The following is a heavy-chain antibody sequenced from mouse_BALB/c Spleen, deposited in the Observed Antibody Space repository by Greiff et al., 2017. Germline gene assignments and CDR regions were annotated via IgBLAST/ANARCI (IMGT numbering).Heavy chain of an antibody. CDR2: IYPGNSDT. J-gene: IGHJ4*01. CDR1: GYTFTSYW. CDR3: TRITPYAMDY. V-gene: IGHV1-5*01. Sequence: VHVKQSGTVLARPGASVKMSCKASGYTFTSYWMHWVKQRPGQGLEWIGAIYPGNSDTSYNQKFKGKAKLTAVTSTSTAYMELSSLTNEDSAVYYCTRITPYAMDYWGQGTSVTVSS. D-gene: IGHD1-1*01.